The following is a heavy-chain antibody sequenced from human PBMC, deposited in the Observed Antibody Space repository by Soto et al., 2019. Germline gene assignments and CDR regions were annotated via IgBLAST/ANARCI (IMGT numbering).Heavy chain of an antibody. CDR3: ARDKDRLQLGGNYYYILDV. CDR1: GGTFSTSA. Sequence: QVQLEQSGAEVKKPGSSVKVSCKASGGTFSTSAISWVRQAPGQGLEWMGGFIPIFPTPDYAHKFQGRLTITADESTSPASMELSGLKSDDTAVYYCARDKDRLQLGGNYYYILDVWGQGTTVTVSS. CDR2: FIPIFPTP. D-gene: IGHD5-12*01. J-gene: IGHJ6*02. V-gene: IGHV1-69*12.